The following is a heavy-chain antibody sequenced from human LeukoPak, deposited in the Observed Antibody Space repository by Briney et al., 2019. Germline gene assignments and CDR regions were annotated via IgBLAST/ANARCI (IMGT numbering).Heavy chain of an antibody. D-gene: IGHD1-26*01. CDR2: MNPNSGNT. Sequence: ASVKVSCKASGYTFTSYDINWVRQATGQGLEWMGWMNPNSGNTGYAQKFQGRVTITRNTSISTAYMELSSLRSEDTAVYYCATSGSDEGVAAFDIWGQGTMVTVSS. CDR3: ATSGSDEGVAAFDI. CDR1: GYTFTSYD. V-gene: IGHV1-8*03. J-gene: IGHJ3*02.